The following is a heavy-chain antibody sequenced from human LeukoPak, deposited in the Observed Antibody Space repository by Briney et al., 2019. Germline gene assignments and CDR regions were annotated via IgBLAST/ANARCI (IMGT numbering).Heavy chain of an antibody. J-gene: IGHJ4*02. CDR2: ISSSSSTI. CDR3: ASFPSYGGNFDY. V-gene: IGHV3-48*01. CDR1: GFTFSSYS. Sequence: PGGSLRLSCAASGFTFSSYSTNWVRQAPGKGLEWVSYISSSSSTIYYADSVKGRFTISRDNAKNLLYLQMNSLRAEDTAVYYCASFPSYGGNFDYWGQGTLVTVSS. D-gene: IGHD4-23*01.